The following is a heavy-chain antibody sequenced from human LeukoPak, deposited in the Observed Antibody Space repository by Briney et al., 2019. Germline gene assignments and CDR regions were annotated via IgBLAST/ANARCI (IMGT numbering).Heavy chain of an antibody. CDR3: ARMTPPNDFWRGNQGWFDP. J-gene: IGHJ5*02. CDR1: GGSISSYY. D-gene: IGHD3-3*01. Sequence: SETLSLTCTVSGGSISSYYWSWIRQPPGKGLEWIGYIYYSGSTNYNPSLKSRATISVDTSKNHFSLRLSSVTAADTAVYYCARMTPPNDFWRGNQGWFDPWGQGILVTVPS. CDR2: IYYSGST. V-gene: IGHV4-59*01.